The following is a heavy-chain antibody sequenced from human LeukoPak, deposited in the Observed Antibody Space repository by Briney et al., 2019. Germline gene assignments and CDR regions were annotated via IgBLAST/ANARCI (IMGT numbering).Heavy chain of an antibody. CDR2: IDPSDAYT. D-gene: IGHD6-19*01. V-gene: IGHV5-10-1*01. Sequence: GESLKFSCKGSGYSFTSYWINWVRQMPGKGLEWMGRIDPSDAYTKYSPSFQGHVAFSVDKSISTAYLQWSRLKASDTAIYYCARRDSSGWYNFDYWGQGTLVTVSS. CDR1: GYSFTSYW. J-gene: IGHJ4*02. CDR3: ARRDSSGWYNFDY.